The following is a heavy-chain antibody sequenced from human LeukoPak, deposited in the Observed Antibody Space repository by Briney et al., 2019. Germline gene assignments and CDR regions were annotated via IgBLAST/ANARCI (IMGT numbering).Heavy chain of an antibody. CDR1: GGSISSSTYY. D-gene: IGHD3-10*01. V-gene: IGHV4-39*07. CDR2: IYYSGSP. J-gene: IGHJ4*02. CDR3: ASGSWFGEYPFDY. Sequence: SETLSLTCTVSGGSISSSTYYWGWIRQPPGKGLEWIGSIYYSGSPYYNPSLKSRVTISVDTSKNQFSLKLSSVTAADTAVYYCASGSWFGEYPFDYWGQGTLVTVSS.